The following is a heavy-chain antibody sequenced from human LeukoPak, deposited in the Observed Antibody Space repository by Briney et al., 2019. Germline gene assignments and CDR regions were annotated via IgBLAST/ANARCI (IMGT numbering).Heavy chain of an antibody. CDR1: GYTFTSYT. D-gene: IGHD6-13*01. V-gene: IGHV1-3*01. Sequence: GASVKVSCKASGYTFTSYTLHWVRQAPGQRLEWMGWINPGTDNTRYSQKFQDRVTITRDTSASTAYMELSSLTSEDTAVYYCARDPPNIAAAGSDFQHWGQGTLVTVSS. CDR3: ARDPPNIAAAGSDFQH. J-gene: IGHJ1*01. CDR2: INPGTDNT.